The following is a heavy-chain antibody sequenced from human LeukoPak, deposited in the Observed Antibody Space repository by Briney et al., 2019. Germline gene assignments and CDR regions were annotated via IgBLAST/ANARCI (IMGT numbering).Heavy chain of an antibody. CDR2: ISYDGSNK. V-gene: IGHV3-30-3*01. CDR3: ARARTGTIYYYYGMDV. Sequence: GGSLRLSCAVSGFTFSSYAMHWVRQAPGKGLEWVAVISYDGSNKYYADSVKGRFTISRDNSKNTMYLQMNSLRAEDTAVYYCARARTGTIYYYYGMDVWGQGTTVTVSS. CDR1: GFTFSSYA. D-gene: IGHD1-1*01. J-gene: IGHJ6*02.